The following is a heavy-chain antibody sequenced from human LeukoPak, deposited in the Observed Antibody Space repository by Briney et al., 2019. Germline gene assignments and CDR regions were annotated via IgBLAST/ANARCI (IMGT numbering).Heavy chain of an antibody. J-gene: IGHJ5*02. CDR2: IYHSGSN. CDR3: ARYHGSGRWFDP. V-gene: IGHV4-38-2*02. CDR1: NYSISSGYY. D-gene: IGHD3-10*01. Sequence: SETLSLTCTVSNYSISSGYYWGWIRQPPGKGLEWIGNIYHSGSNYYNPSLKSRVTISVDTSRNQFSLKLSSVTAADTAVYYCARYHGSGRWFDPWGQGTLVTVSS.